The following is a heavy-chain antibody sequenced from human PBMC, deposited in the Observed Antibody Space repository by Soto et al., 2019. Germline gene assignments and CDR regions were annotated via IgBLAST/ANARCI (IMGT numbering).Heavy chain of an antibody. D-gene: IGHD6-6*01. CDR3: ERDRTSSSNWFDP. V-gene: IGHV3-30*03. J-gene: IGHJ5*02. Sequence: QPGGSLRLSCAASVFTFSTYAMHWVRQAPGKGLEWVAVIAYDGGSKYYVDSVRGRFTISRDNSKNTLHLQMNSLRAEDTAVYYCERDRTSSSNWFDPWGQGTMVTVSS. CDR1: VFTFSTYA. CDR2: IAYDGGSK.